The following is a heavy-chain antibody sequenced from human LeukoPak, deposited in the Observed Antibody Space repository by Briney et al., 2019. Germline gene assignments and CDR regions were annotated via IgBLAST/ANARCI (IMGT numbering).Heavy chain of an antibody. D-gene: IGHD3-16*02. CDR2: MYRVGNT. CDR3: AKSTQLRGGIATDFDS. Sequence: GGSLRLSCAASGFTVSNNYMTWVRQAPGKGLEWVSVMYRVGNTYYADFVKGRFTISRDNFKNTLYLQMNSLRAEDTAVYYCAKSTQLRGGIATDFDSWGQGTLVTVSS. J-gene: IGHJ4*02. CDR1: GFTVSNNY. V-gene: IGHV3-66*01.